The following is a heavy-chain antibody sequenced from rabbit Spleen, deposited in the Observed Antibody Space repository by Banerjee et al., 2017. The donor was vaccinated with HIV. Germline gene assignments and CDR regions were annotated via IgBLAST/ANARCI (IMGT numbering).Heavy chain of an antibody. V-gene: IGHV1S40*01. CDR1: GFSFSSSYW. J-gene: IGHJ6*01. CDR2: IYTGDGAT. D-gene: IGHD8-1*01. CDR3: ARDTGSSFSSYGMDL. Sequence: QSLEESGGDLVKPGASLTLTCTASGFSFSSSYWICWVRQAPGKGLEWIACIYTGDGATYYASWAKGRFTVSKTSSTMVTLQMTSLTVADTATYFCARDTGSSFSSYGMDLWGQGTLVTVS.